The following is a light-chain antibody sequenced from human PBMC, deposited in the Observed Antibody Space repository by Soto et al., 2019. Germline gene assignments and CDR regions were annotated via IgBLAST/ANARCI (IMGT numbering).Light chain of an antibody. V-gene: IGKV2-30*01. CDR3: MQGTHCSLA. Sequence: DVVMTQSPLSLPVTLGQPASISCRSSQSLIYTDGNTYLSWFQQRPGQFPRRLIYEVSNRDSGVPDRFSGSGSGTDITLKISSVEAEEVRVYYCMQGTHCSLAFGGGTKVEIK. J-gene: IGKJ4*01. CDR2: EVS. CDR1: QSLIYTDGNTY.